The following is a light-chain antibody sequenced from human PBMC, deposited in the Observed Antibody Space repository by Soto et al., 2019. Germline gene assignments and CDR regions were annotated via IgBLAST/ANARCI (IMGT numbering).Light chain of an antibody. V-gene: IGKV3-15*01. J-gene: IGKJ1*01. Sequence: EIVMTQSPATLSVSPGDTGTLSCRASQSLGGNLAWYQQKPGQAPRLLIFRASSRATGVPARFSASGSGTEFTLTISGLQSEDFAVYYCQQYSNWPPWTFGPGTKVDIK. CDR1: QSLGGN. CDR2: RAS. CDR3: QQYSNWPPWT.